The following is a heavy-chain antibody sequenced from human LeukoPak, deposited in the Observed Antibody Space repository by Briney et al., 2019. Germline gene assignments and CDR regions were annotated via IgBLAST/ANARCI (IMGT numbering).Heavy chain of an antibody. CDR2: INHSGST. J-gene: IGHJ4*02. CDR1: GGSFSGYY. CDR3: ARGNSGYSSSWYQSNRKGRESYDY. Sequence: SSETLSLTCAVYGGSFSGYYWSWIRQPPGKGLEWIGEINHSGSTNYNPSLKSRVTISVDTSKNQFSLKLSSVTAADTAVYYCARGNSGYSSSWYQSNRKGRESYDYWGQGTLVTVSS. D-gene: IGHD6-13*01. V-gene: IGHV4-34*01.